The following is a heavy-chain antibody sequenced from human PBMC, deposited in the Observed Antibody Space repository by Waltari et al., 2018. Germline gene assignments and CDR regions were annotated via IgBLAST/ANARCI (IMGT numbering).Heavy chain of an antibody. CDR3: ARLSRIATAGPNYYHSMDV. V-gene: IGHV4-59*01. CDR1: GGSISGYY. D-gene: IGHD6-13*01. Sequence: QVQLQESGPGLVKSSETLSLTCTVPGGSISGYYWSWIRQPPGKGLEWIGYVYYSGSTNDNPSLKSRVTISVDTSKNQFSLKLNSVTAADTAVYYCARLSRIATAGPNYYHSMDVWGQGTTVTVSS. CDR2: VYYSGST. J-gene: IGHJ6*02.